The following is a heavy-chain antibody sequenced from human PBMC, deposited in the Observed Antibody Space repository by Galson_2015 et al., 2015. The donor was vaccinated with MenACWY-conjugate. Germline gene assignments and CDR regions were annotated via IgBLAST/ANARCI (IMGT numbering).Heavy chain of an antibody. CDR3: AREFSY. J-gene: IGHJ4*02. D-gene: IGHD2/OR15-2a*01. CDR2: ISATSATI. CDR1: GFTFSSFR. Sequence: SLRLSCAASGFTFSSFRMNWVRQAPGKGLEWVSSISATSATIYYADSVKGRFTISRDNAKNSLYLQMNSLRAEDTAVYYCAREFSYWGQGTLVTVSS. V-gene: IGHV3-21*01.